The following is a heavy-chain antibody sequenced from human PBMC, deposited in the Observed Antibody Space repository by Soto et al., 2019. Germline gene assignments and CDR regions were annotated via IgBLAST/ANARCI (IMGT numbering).Heavy chain of an antibody. D-gene: IGHD3-22*01. CDR2: ITWNSGNI. CDR1: GCIFTIYA. V-gene: IGHV3-9*01. J-gene: IGHJ6*02. Sequence: SLSLSSADSGCIFTIYAIHWVRQAAGKGLEWVSGITWNSGNIGYADSVKGRFTISRDNAENSLYLQMNSLRPEDTALYYCAKDTGDSSGYYYYYYYGMDVWGQGTTVTASS. CDR3: AKDTGDSSGYYYYYYYGMDV.